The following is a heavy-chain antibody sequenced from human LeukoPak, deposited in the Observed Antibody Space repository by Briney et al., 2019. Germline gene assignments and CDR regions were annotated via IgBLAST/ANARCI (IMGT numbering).Heavy chain of an antibody. D-gene: IGHD4-23*01. CDR1: GFTFSSYW. V-gene: IGHV3-7*04. CDR3: ARIYGGTFDY. J-gene: IGHJ4*02. Sequence: GGSLRLSCAASGFTFSSYWMSWVRQAPGKGLEWVANIKRDGSEKYYVDSVKGRFTISRDNAKNTLYLQMNSLRGENTAVYYCARIYGGTFDYWGQGTLVTVSS. CDR2: IKRDGSEK.